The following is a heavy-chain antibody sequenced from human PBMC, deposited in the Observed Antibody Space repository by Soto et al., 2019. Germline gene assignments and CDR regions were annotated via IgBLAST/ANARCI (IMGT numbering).Heavy chain of an antibody. J-gene: IGHJ3*02. V-gene: IGHV1-69*01. CDR2: IIPIFGTA. Sequence: QVQLVQSGAEVKKPGSSVKVSCKASGGTFSSYAISWVRQAPGQGLEWMGGIIPIFGTANYAQKFQGRVTITADESTSTAYMELSSLRSEDTAMYYCARVRGRGVAVASSYRDAFDIWGQGTMVTVSS. D-gene: IGHD6-19*01. CDR1: GGTFSSYA. CDR3: ARVRGRGVAVASSYRDAFDI.